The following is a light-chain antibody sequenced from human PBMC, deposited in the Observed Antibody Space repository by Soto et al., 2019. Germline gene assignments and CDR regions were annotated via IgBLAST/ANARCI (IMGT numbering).Light chain of an antibody. Sequence: DIQMTQSPSTLSASVGDRVTITCRASQSLSKGLAWYQQKPGKAPKLLIYQASNLEDGVPSRFSGSGSGTEFTLTISGLQPDDFATYFCQQYNIFPLTFGGGTKVEIK. CDR2: QAS. V-gene: IGKV1-5*03. J-gene: IGKJ4*01. CDR3: QQYNIFPLT. CDR1: QSLSKG.